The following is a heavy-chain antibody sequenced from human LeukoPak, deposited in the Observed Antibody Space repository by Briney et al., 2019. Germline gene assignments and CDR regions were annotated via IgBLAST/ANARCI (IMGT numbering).Heavy chain of an antibody. CDR1: GFTFSSYS. V-gene: IGHV3-21*01. D-gene: IGHD1-20*01. Sequence: GGSLRLSCAASGFTFSSYSMNWVRQAPGKGLEWVSYISSSSSYIYYADSVKGRFTISRDNAKNSLYLQMNSLRAEDTAVYYCARGRITGASYYFDYWGQGTLVTVSS. CDR3: ARGRITGASYYFDY. J-gene: IGHJ4*02. CDR2: ISSSSSYI.